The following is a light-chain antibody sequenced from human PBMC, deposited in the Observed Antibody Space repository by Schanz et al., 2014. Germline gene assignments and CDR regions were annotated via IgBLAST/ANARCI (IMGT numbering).Light chain of an antibody. Sequence: QSALTQPASVSGSPGQSITISCTGTSSDVGSYNLVSWYQQHPGKAPKLMIYEGTSRPSGVPDRFSGSKSGNTASLTISGLQAEDEADYYCCSYAGSYNFWVFGGGTKLTVL. CDR3: CSYAGSYNFWV. V-gene: IGLV2-23*01. J-gene: IGLJ3*02. CDR1: SSDVGSYNL. CDR2: EGT.